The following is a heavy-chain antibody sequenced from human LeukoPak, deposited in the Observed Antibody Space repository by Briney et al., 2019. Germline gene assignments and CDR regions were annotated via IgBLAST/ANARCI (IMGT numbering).Heavy chain of an antibody. CDR3: ASTLGYCSSTHCSNWFDP. V-gene: IGHV4-59*11. CDR1: DGFISSHS. D-gene: IGHD2-2*01. J-gene: IGHJ5*02. CDR2: FYDSGNT. Sequence: SETLSLTCSVSDGFISSHSWGWIRQPPGKRLEWIGFFYDSGNTNYNPSLKSRVTISLDTSKTQFSLKLSSVTAADTAVYYCASTLGYCSSTHCSNWFDPWGQGTLVTVSS.